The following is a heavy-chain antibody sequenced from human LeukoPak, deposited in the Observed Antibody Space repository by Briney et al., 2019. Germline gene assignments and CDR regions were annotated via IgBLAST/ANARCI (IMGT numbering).Heavy chain of an antibody. J-gene: IGHJ4*02. D-gene: IGHD3-9*01. CDR1: GFTFSSYA. CDR3: ARDPLTGYSQTFDY. Sequence: GGSLRLSCAASGFTFSSYAMHWVRQAPGKGLEWVAVISYDGSNKYYADSVKGRFTISRDNSKNTLYLQMNSLRAEDTAVYYCARDPLTGYSQTFDYWGQGTLVTVSS. CDR2: ISYDGSNK. V-gene: IGHV3-30*04.